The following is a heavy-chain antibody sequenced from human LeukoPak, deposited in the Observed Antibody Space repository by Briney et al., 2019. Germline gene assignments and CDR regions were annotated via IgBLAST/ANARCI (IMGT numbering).Heavy chain of an antibody. V-gene: IGHV3-23*01. Sequence: GGSLPLPYAASGFTFSSYAMRWVRQAPGKGLEWVSTFSDSGGSTYYADSVKGRFTISRDNSKNTLFLQMYSLRAEDTAVYYCAKDRGIAPPSSYDYCGQGTLVTVSS. CDR1: GFTFSSYA. CDR3: AKDRGIAPPSSYDY. J-gene: IGHJ4*02. CDR2: FSDSGGST. D-gene: IGHD6-6*01.